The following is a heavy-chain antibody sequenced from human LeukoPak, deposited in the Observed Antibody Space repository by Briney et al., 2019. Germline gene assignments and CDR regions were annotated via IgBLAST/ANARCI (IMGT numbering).Heavy chain of an antibody. CDR3: AAGYSSSWFYY. V-gene: IGHV1-69*02. CDR2: IIPILGIA. Sequence: SVKVSCKASGGTFSSYTISWVRQAPGQGLEWMGRIIPILGIANYAQKFQGRVTITADKSTSTAYTELSSLRSEDTAVYYCAAGYSSSWFYYWGQGTLVTVSS. D-gene: IGHD6-13*01. J-gene: IGHJ4*02. CDR1: GGTFSSYT.